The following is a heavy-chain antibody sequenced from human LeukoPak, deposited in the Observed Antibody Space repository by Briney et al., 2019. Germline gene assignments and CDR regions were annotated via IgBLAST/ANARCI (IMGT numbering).Heavy chain of an antibody. V-gene: IGHV3-23*01. Sequence: GGSLRLSCAASGFTFSSYAMSWVRQAPGKGLEWVSAISGSGGSTYYADSVKGRFTISRDNSKNTLYLQMNSLRAEDTAVYYCAAPLAVAGVAYYFDYWGQGTLVTVSS. J-gene: IGHJ4*02. CDR2: ISGSGGST. CDR1: GFTFSSYA. D-gene: IGHD6-19*01. CDR3: AAPLAVAGVAYYFDY.